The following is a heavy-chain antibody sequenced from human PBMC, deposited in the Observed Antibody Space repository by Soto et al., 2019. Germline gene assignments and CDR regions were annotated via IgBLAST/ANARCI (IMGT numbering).Heavy chain of an antibody. V-gene: IGHV4-34*01. CDR2: INHSGST. J-gene: IGHJ4*02. CDR3: ARGGIHRSDS. CDR1: GESFSDYY. Sequence: QVQLQQWGAGLLKPSETLSLTCAIYGESFSDYYWTWIRQPPGKGLEWIGEINHSGSTNYNPSLKGRAPNPIDKSKHHFPLKLGSGTAADRAVYYGARGGIHRSDSWGQGPLVTVSS. D-gene: IGHD6-13*01.